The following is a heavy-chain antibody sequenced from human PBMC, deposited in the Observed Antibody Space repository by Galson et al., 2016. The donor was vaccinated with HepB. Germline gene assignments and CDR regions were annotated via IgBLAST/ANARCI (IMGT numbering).Heavy chain of an antibody. Sequence: SETLSLTCTVSGGSITSSSDYWGWIRQPPGKGLEWIGTIFYSGRTYYNPSLKSRVIISVDTSKNQFSLKLTSVTAADTAVYYCARDPSDSVVVPSTDNNWFDPGGQGTLVTVSS. CDR3: ARDPSDSVVVPSTDNNWFDP. CDR1: GGSITSSSDY. D-gene: IGHD2-2*01. J-gene: IGHJ5*02. V-gene: IGHV4-39*02. CDR2: IFYSGRT.